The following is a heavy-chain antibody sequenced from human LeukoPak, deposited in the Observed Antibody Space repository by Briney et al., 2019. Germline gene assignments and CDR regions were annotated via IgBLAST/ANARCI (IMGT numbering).Heavy chain of an antibody. V-gene: IGHV4-59*01. CDR1: GGTISSSC. CDR2: ICYSGTT. J-gene: IGHJ5*02. D-gene: IGHD1-14*01. CDR3: ATSESGPINH. Sequence: SETLSLNCPVSGGTISSSCWSWIRQPPGKGLEWIGYICYSGTTNYNPTLKSRVTISVDTSKNEFSLKLNSVTAAGTAMYYCATSESGPINHWGQGALVTVSS.